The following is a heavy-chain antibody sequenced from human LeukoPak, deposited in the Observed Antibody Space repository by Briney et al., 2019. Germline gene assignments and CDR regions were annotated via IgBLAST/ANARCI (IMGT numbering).Heavy chain of an antibody. CDR2: LKPDGSDK. D-gene: IGHD3-10*01. J-gene: IGHJ5*02. CDR1: GFTFSSYW. Sequence: PGGSLRLSCAASGFTFSSYWMSWVRQAPGKGLEWVANLKPDGSDKYYVDSVKGRFTISRDNAKNSLYLQMTSLRAEDTAVYYCARDAYNYASESWGQGTLVTVSS. V-gene: IGHV3-7*01. CDR3: ARDAYNYASES.